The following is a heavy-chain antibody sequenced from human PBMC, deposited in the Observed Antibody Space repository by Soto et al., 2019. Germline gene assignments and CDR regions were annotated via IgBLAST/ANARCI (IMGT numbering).Heavy chain of an antibody. CDR3: GRILPPATFDY. Sequence: QVQLVQSGAEVKKPGASVKVSCKASGYTFTSYYVHWIRQAPGQGLAWMGIINASGGRTTYAPKFQCRVTMSRDTSTSTIYMELSSLTSEDTATHFCGRILPPATFDYWGQGTLVTVSS. D-gene: IGHD2-21*02. CDR1: GYTFTSYY. V-gene: IGHV1-46*03. J-gene: IGHJ4*02. CDR2: INASGGRT.